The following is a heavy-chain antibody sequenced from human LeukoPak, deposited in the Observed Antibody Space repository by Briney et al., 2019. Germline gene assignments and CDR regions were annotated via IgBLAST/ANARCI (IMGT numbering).Heavy chain of an antibody. CDR3: AKRAYGSIDY. Sequence: GGSLRLSCAASGFTFSNFAMTWVRQPPGKGLEWVSTIGGGDGTTYYADSVKGRFTISRDNSRNTAFLQMNSLRAEDTAIYYCAKRAYGSIDYWGQGTLVTVSS. CDR2: IGGGDGTT. V-gene: IGHV3-23*01. D-gene: IGHD3-10*01. CDR1: GFTFSNFA. J-gene: IGHJ4*02.